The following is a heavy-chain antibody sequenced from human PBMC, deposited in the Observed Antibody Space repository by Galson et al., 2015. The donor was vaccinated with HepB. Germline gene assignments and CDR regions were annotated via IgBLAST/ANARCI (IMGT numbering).Heavy chain of an antibody. V-gene: IGHV3-23*01. CDR2: ISGGAGST. Sequence: SLRLSCAASGFTFSSYSMNWVRQAPGKGLEWVSSISGGAGSTYYADSVKGRFTISRDNSKNTLYLHMNSLRSEDTAVYHCAKRGLDFSGQWSYYLDYWGQGTLVTVSS. CDR3: AKRGLDFSGQWSYYLDY. D-gene: IGHD6-19*01. CDR1: GFTFSSYS. J-gene: IGHJ4*02.